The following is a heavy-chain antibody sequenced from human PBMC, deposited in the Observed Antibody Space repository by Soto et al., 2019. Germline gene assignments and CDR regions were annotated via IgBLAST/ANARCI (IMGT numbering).Heavy chain of an antibody. V-gene: IGHV3-30*03. Sequence: QVQLVESGGGVVQPGRSLRLSCAASGFTFSSYGMHWVRQAPGKGLEWVAVISYDGSNKYYADSVKGRFTISRDNSKNTLYLQMNSLRAEDTAVYYCARGIAVAGTGHYYGMDVWGQGNTVTVSS. CDR2: ISYDGSNK. CDR3: ARGIAVAGTGHYYGMDV. J-gene: IGHJ6*02. CDR1: GFTFSSYG. D-gene: IGHD6-19*01.